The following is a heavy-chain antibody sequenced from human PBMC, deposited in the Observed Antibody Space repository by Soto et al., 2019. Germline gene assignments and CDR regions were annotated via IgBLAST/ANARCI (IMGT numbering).Heavy chain of an antibody. CDR2: IYHSGST. CDR1: GGAISRGGYS. J-gene: IGHJ4*02. Sequence: QLQLQESGSGLVKASQTQSLTCAVAGGAISRGGYSWSWIRQPPGKGLEWIGYIYHSGSTYYNPSLKSRVTISVDRSKNQFSLKLSSVTAADTAVYYCARANPVYAVVWGQGTLVTVSS. CDR3: ARANPVYAVV. V-gene: IGHV4-30-2*01. D-gene: IGHD2-2*01.